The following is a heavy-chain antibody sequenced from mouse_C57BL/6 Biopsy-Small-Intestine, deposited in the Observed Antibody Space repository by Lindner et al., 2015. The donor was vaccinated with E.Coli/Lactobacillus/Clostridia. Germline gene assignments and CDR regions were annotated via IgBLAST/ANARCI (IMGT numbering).Heavy chain of an antibody. D-gene: IGHD2-3*01. J-gene: IGHJ1*03. V-gene: IGHV1-66*01. Sequence: VQLQESGPELMKPGASVKISCKASGYSFTSYYIHWVRQRPGQGLEWIGWIYPGSGNTKYNEKFKGKATLTADTSSSTAHMQLSSLTSEDSAVYYCARGSIYDGYYWYFDIWGTGTTVTVSS. CDR1: GYSFTSYY. CDR3: ARGSIYDGYYWYFDI. CDR2: IYPGSGNT.